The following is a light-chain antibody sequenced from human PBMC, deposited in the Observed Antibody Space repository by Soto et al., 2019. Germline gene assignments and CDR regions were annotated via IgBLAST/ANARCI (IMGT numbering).Light chain of an antibody. V-gene: IGKV1-5*03. J-gene: IGKJ4*01. CDR1: QSVGAW. Sequence: DIQMTQSPSTLSASVEDRVTITCRARQSVGAWLGWYQHKPGQAPKILIYKASSLQSGVPSRFSGSGSGTEFTLTISSLQPEDFATYYCQQYVSYPLTFGGGTKVETK. CDR3: QQYVSYPLT. CDR2: KAS.